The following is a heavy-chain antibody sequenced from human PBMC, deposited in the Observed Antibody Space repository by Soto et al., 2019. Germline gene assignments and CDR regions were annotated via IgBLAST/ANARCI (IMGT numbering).Heavy chain of an antibody. V-gene: IGHV1-3*01. D-gene: IGHD3-9*01. CDR1: GYTFTSYA. CDR2: INAGNGNT. CDR3: ARTSQSDYDILTGYYNYYYYGMDV. Sequence: ASVKVSCKASGYTFTSYAMHWVRQAPGQRLEWMGWINAGNGNTKYSQKFQGRVTITRDTSASTAYMELSSLRSEDTAVYYCARTSQSDYDILTGYYNYYYYGMDVWGQGTTVTVSS. J-gene: IGHJ6*02.